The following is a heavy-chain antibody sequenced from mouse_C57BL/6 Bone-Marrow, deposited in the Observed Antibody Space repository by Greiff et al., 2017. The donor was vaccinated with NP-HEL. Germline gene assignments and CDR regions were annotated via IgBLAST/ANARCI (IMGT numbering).Heavy chain of an antibody. V-gene: IGHV1-19*01. CDR1: GYTFTDYY. Sequence: EVKLQESGPVLVKPGASVKMSCKASGYTFTDYYMNWVKQSHGKSLEWIGVINPYNGGTSYNQKFKGKATLTVDKSSSTAYMELNSLTSEDSAVYYCASYYDYPWFAYWGQGTLVTVSA. J-gene: IGHJ3*01. D-gene: IGHD2-4*01. CDR2: INPYNGGT. CDR3: ASYYDYPWFAY.